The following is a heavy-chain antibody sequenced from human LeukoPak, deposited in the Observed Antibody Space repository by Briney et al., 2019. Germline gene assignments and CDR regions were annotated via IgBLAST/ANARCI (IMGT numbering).Heavy chain of an antibody. V-gene: IGHV3-33*01. CDR2: TWSDGSNK. CDR3: ARGGKSAFYYGKDV. D-gene: IGHD5-12*01. Sequence: GRPLRLSCAASGFTFSSYGMHWVRQAPGKGLESVASTWSDGSNKYYADSVKGRFTISRDNSRNTLYLQMNSLRAEDTAAYYCARGGKSAFYYGKDVWGQGTTVTVSS. J-gene: IGHJ6*02. CDR1: GFTFSSYG.